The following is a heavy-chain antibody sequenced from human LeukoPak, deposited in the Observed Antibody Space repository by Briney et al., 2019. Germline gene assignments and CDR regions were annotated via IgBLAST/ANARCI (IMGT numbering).Heavy chain of an antibody. J-gene: IGHJ4*02. CDR1: GGSISSSSYY. Sequence: SETLSLTCTVSGGSISSSSYYWGWIRQPPGKGLEWIGSIYYSGSTYYNPSLKSRVTISVDTSKNQFSLKLSSVTAADTAVYYCASHLSSGWLIDYWGQGTLVTVSS. CDR2: IYYSGST. D-gene: IGHD6-19*01. V-gene: IGHV4-39*01. CDR3: ASHLSSGWLIDY.